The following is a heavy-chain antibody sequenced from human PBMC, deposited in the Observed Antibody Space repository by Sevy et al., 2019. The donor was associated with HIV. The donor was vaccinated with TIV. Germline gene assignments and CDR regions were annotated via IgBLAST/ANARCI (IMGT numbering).Heavy chain of an antibody. D-gene: IGHD5-18*01. CDR1: GFTFSSYD. Sequence: GGSLRLSCTASGFTFSSYDMNWVRQAPGKGLEWVSNISSSGSTIYYADSVKGRFTISRDNAKNSLNLQMNSLRAEDSAFYYDTRTGATSVNGFDPWGQGTLVTVSS. J-gene: IGHJ5*02. V-gene: IGHV3-48*03. CDR3: TRTGATSVNGFDP. CDR2: ISSSGSTI.